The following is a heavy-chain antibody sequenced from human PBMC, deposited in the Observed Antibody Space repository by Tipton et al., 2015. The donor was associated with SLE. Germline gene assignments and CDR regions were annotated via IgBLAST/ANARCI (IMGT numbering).Heavy chain of an antibody. D-gene: IGHD2-8*02. CDR2: FHYNRGT. CDR1: GYSMNTGYN. V-gene: IGHV4-38-2*01. Sequence: TLSLTCGVSGYSMNTGYNRAWIRQSPGKGLEWIGYFHYNRGTNYHHSLKSRVTISVDTPKNQFSLRLTSVTAADTAIYYCARHQDTAVVVSAVDFWGQGKMVMVSS. CDR3: ARHQDTAVVVSAVDF. J-gene: IGHJ4*02.